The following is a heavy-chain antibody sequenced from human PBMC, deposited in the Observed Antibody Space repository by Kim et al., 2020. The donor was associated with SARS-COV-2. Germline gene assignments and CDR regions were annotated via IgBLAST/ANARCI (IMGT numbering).Heavy chain of an antibody. CDR2: T. D-gene: IGHD3-10*01. J-gene: IGHJ3*01. CDR3: ARQRRGPDTFDV. Sequence: TYYSPSLKGRVSISMDTSKNQFSVNLNSVTAADTAVYYCARQRRGPDTFDVWGRGTLVTVSS. V-gene: IGHV4-39*01.